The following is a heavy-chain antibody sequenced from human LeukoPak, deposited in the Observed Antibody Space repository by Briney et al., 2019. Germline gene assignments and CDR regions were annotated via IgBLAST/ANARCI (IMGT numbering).Heavy chain of an antibody. CDR3: ARRPGEVRGVIIPGAFDI. V-gene: IGHV4-38-2*01. CDR2: IYHSGST. Sequence: SETLSLTCAVSGYSISSGYFWGWIRQPPGKGLEWIGSIYHSGSTYYNPSLKSRVTISVDTSKNQFTLKLSSVTAADTAVYYCARRPGEVRGVIIPGAFDIWGQGTMVTVSS. J-gene: IGHJ3*02. CDR1: GYSISSGYF. D-gene: IGHD3-10*01.